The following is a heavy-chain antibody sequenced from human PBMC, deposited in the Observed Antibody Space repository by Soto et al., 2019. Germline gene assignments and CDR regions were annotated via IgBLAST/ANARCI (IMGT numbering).Heavy chain of an antibody. D-gene: IGHD3-16*01. Sequence: GGSLRLSCAASGFTFSSYGMHWVRQAPGKGLEWGAVIWYDGSNKYYADSVKGRFTISRDNSKNTLYLQMNSLRAEDTAVYYCARDAYYDYVWGSRGGFDFWGQGTLVTVSS. CDR1: GFTFSSYG. J-gene: IGHJ4*02. V-gene: IGHV3-33*01. CDR2: IWYDGSNK. CDR3: ARDAYYDYVWGSRGGFDF.